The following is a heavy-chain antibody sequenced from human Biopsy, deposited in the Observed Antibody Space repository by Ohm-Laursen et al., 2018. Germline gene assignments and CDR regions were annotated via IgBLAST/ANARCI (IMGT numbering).Heavy chain of an antibody. CDR1: GGATGSFF. J-gene: IGHJ4*02. CDR2: IYYSGST. Sequence: GTLSLTCTVSGGATGSFFWSWIRQPPGKGLEWIGYIYYSGSTNYNPSLRSRVTISVDRSKNQFSLELSSVTAADTAVYYCARVGAGAPSIDYFDYWGQGALVTVSS. D-gene: IGHD1-26*01. CDR3: ARVGAGAPSIDYFDY. V-gene: IGHV4-59*01.